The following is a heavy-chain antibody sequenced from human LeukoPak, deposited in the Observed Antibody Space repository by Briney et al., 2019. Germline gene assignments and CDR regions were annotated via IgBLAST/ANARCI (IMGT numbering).Heavy chain of an antibody. Sequence: ASVKVSCKVSGGTFSSYTISWVRQAPGQGLEWMGRIIPILGIANYAQKFQGRVMITADKSTSTAYMELGSLRSEDTAVYDCARDKGLAPHHDAFDIWGQGTMVTVSS. CDR3: ARDKGLAPHHDAFDI. J-gene: IGHJ3*02. D-gene: IGHD6-6*01. V-gene: IGHV1-69*04. CDR2: IIPILGIA. CDR1: GGTFSSYT.